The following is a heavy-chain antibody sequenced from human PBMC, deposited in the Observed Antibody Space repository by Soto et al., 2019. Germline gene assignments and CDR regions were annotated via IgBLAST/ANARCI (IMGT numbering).Heavy chain of an antibody. V-gene: IGHV3-30*18. D-gene: IGHD1-20*01. CDR2: ISYDGTNE. CDR3: AKNHGLTGTFEFFDY. J-gene: IGHJ4*02. Sequence: GGSLRLSCTASGFTFSSFGMHWVRQAPGKGLEWVAFISYDGTNEYYGDSVKGRFTISRDSSKNTLYLQMSSLRAQDTAVYYCAKNHGLTGTFEFFDYWGPGTLVTVS. CDR1: GFTFSSFG.